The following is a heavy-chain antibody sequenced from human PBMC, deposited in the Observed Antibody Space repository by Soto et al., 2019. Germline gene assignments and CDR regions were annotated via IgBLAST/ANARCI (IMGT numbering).Heavy chain of an antibody. CDR1: GGSISSSSYY. CDR3: ARHVGGDREDCYYCYMDV. V-gene: IGHV4-39*01. Sequence: PSETLSLTCTVSGGSISSSSYYWGWIRQPPGKGLEWIGSIYYSGSTYYNPSLKSRVTISVDTSKNQFSLKLSSVTAADTAVYYCARHVGGDREDCYYCYMDVWGKGTTVTVSS. J-gene: IGHJ6*03. CDR2: IYYSGST. D-gene: IGHD4-17*01.